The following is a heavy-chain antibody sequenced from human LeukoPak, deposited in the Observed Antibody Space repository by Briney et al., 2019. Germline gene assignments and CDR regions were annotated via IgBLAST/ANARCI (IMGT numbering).Heavy chain of an antibody. Sequence: SETLSLTCSISGGSITTYYWSWIRQPVGKGLEWMGTVYYSGSATYNSSLKSRLTLSADTSKNRFSLKLTSVTSGDTAVYYCATDRQEGGSGSYWFDPWGQGTLVTVSS. V-gene: IGHV4-59*01. CDR2: VYYSGSA. CDR1: GGSITTYY. J-gene: IGHJ5*02. D-gene: IGHD3-10*01. CDR3: ATDRQEGGSGSYWFDP.